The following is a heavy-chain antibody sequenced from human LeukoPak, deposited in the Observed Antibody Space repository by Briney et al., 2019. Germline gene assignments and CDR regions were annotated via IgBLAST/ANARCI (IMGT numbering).Heavy chain of an antibody. Sequence: GGSLRLSCAASRFTFKNYAMNWVRQAPGKGLEWVSAITGSGGRTYYADSVKGRFTTSRDNSKNPLFLHMNTLRAEDTGLYYCAKGPTGSWNDNAAGFEGDSWYFDLWGRGTLVVVSS. V-gene: IGHV3-23*01. D-gene: IGHD1-1*01. CDR3: AKGPTGSWNDNAAGFEGDSWYFDL. J-gene: IGHJ2*01. CDR2: ITGSGGRT. CDR1: RFTFKNYA.